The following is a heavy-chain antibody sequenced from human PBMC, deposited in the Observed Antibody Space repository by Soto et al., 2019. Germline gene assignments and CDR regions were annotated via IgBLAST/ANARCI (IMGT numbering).Heavy chain of an antibody. CDR1: GGSISSYY. CDR2: IYYSGST. CDR3: ARRWGTYFDF. D-gene: IGHD7-27*01. V-gene: IGHV4-59*01. Sequence: QVQLQESGPGLVKPSETLSLTCTVSGGSISSYYWSWIRQPPGKGLEWIGYIYYSGSTDYDPPLMSSVTISVDTSKNQFSLKLSSVTAADTSVYYCARRWGTYFDFWGQGTLVTVSS. J-gene: IGHJ4*02.